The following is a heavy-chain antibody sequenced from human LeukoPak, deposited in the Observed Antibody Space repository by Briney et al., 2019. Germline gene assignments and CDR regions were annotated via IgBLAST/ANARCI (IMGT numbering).Heavy chain of an antibody. J-gene: IGHJ4*02. V-gene: IGHV5-51*01. Sequence: GESLKISCKVSGYSLTNNWIGWVRQVPGKGLEWMGLIYPGDSDTRYSPSFQGQVTFSVDKSISTAFLQWSSLKASDTAMYYCARLELLGLYFDYWGQGTLVTVSS. CDR2: IYPGDSDT. CDR1: GYSLTNNW. D-gene: IGHD1-26*01. CDR3: ARLELLGLYFDY.